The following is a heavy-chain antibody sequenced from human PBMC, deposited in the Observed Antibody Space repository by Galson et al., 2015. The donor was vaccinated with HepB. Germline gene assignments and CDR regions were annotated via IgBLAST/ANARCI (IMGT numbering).Heavy chain of an antibody. V-gene: IGHV3-33*01. CDR2: R. CDR3: ARSPTAAAFFDF. Sequence: SLRLSCAVSGFNFSQYVMHWVRQAPDKGLQCVPFRDSVKGRFTISRDISKNTLYLQISSLGDEDTATYYCARSPTAAAFFDFWGQGTLLTVSS. D-gene: IGHD6-13*01. CDR1: GFNFSQYV. J-gene: IGHJ4*02.